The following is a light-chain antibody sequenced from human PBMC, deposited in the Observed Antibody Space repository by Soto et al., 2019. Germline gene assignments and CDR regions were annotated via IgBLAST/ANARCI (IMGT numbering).Light chain of an antibody. J-gene: IGKJ4*01. V-gene: IGKV1-9*01. CDR1: QDIAIY. CDR3: QQLRMYPST. CDR2: AAS. Sequence: IQLTQSPSSLSASVGDRVAITCRASQDIAIYSAWYQQKPGEAPKLLIYAASTLYGGVPSRFSGGGSGTDFALTITSLQAEDFATYYCQQLRMYPSTFGGGTKVDI.